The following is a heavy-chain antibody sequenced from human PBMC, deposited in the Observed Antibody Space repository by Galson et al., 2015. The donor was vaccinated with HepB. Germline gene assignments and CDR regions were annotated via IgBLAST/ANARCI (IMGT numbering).Heavy chain of an antibody. V-gene: IGHV6-1*01. J-gene: IGHJ5*02. CDR1: GDSVSSNSAA. Sequence: CAISGDSVSSNSAAWNWIRQSPSRGLEWLGRTYYRFKWYYDYAVSVKSRITINPDISKNQFSLQLNSVTPEDTAVYYCARNVYYDTSGYYYKPGWIDPWGQGTLVTGSS. CDR2: TYYRFKWYY. CDR3: ARNVYYDTSGYYYKPGWIDP. D-gene: IGHD3-22*01.